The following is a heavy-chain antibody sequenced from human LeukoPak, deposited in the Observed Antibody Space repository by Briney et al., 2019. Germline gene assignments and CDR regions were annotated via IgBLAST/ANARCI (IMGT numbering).Heavy chain of an antibody. CDR2: ISLDGSDK. CDR3: AKLDNGDGSRSYYLFSPLDYYYYYMDV. J-gene: IGHJ6*03. CDR1: GFTFSSYA. D-gene: IGHD3-10*01. Sequence: PGRSLRLSCAASGFTFSSYAMHWVRQAPGKGLEWVALISLDGSDKYYADSVKGGCTLSGDNPKHTLYLQMNSLRAEHTAVYCCAKLDNGDGSRSYYLFSPLDYYYYYMDVWGKGTTVTISS. V-gene: IGHV3-30*04.